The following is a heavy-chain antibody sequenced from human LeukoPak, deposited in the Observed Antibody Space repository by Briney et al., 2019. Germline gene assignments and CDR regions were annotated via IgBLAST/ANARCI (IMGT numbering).Heavy chain of an antibody. D-gene: IGHD6-19*01. J-gene: IGHJ4*02. CDR2: TPYDGSYE. CDR3: ARGASSGWFYRGKIAY. Sequence: GGSLRLSCAVSGFTFSSYAMHWVRQAPGKGLEWLAFTPYDGSYEYYADSVKGRFTISRDNSKNTLYLQMNSLRAEDTAVYYCARGASSGWFYRGKIAYWGQGTLVTVSS. V-gene: IGHV3-30*03. CDR1: GFTFSSYA.